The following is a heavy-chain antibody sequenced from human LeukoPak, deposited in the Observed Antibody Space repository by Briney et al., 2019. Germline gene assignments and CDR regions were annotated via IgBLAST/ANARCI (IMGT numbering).Heavy chain of an antibody. CDR3: ARGHESCSSTSCGGIWFDP. CDR1: GGSFSGYY. Sequence: PSETLSLTCAVYGGSFSGYYWSWIRQPPGKGLEWIGEINHSGSTNYNPSLKSRVTISVDTSKNQFSLKLSSVTAADTAVYYCARGHESCSSTSCGGIWFDPWGQGTLVTVSS. D-gene: IGHD2-2*01. V-gene: IGHV4-34*01. J-gene: IGHJ5*02. CDR2: INHSGST.